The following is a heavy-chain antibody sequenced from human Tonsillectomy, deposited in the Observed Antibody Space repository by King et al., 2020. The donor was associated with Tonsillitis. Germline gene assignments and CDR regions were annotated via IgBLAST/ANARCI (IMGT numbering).Heavy chain of an antibody. Sequence: VQLVESGGGLVKPGGSLRLSCAASGFTFSSYAMSWVRQAPGKGLEWVSAISGSGGSTYYADSVKGRFTISRDNSKNTLYLQMNSRRAEDTAVYYCAKDVGVGFWSGYTFDYWGQGTLVTVSS. CDR2: ISGSGGST. D-gene: IGHD3-3*01. V-gene: IGHV3-23*04. CDR1: GFTFSSYA. J-gene: IGHJ4*02. CDR3: AKDVGVGFWSGYTFDY.